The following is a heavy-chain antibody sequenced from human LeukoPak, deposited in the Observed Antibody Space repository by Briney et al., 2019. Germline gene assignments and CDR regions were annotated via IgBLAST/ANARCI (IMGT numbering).Heavy chain of an antibody. D-gene: IGHD2-15*01. Sequence: SETLSLTCALYGESFSGYYWSWIREPPGEGVGGVGEINHSGRTNYNPSLKSRVTISVDMSKNQFSLKLSSVTASDTAVYYCARGLQFCSGGSCYSNYFDYWGQGTLVTVSS. CDR2: INHSGRT. V-gene: IGHV4-34*01. J-gene: IGHJ4*02. CDR1: GESFSGYY. CDR3: ARGLQFCSGGSCYSNYFDY.